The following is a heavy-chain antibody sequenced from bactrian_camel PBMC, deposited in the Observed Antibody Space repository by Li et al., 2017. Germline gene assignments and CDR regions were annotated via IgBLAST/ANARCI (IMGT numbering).Heavy chain of an antibody. J-gene: IGHJ4*01. CDR2: LPNDGRIA. CDR1: GYNYKESC. CDR3: TTPTRPGGIEYGY. V-gene: IGHV3S26*01. Sequence: HVQLVESGGGSVQAGGSLTLSCAYSGYNYKESCMGWFRQSPGAKREGVARLPNDGRIASYSDSVRGRFTVSRDNAKNTAYLQMNSLQSEDTAVYYCTTPTRPGGIEYGYWGQGTQVTVS.